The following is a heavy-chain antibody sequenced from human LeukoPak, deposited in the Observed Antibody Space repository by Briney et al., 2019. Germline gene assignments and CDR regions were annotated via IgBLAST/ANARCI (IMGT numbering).Heavy chain of an antibody. V-gene: IGHV4-59*01. J-gene: IGHJ4*02. Sequence: SETLSFTCTVSGGSISSYYWSWIRQPPGKGLEWIGYIYYSGSTNYNPSLKSRVTISVDTSKNQFSLKLSSVTAADTAVYYCARDLIAHCSSTSCYHGGFDYWGQGTLVTVSS. CDR1: GGSISSYY. D-gene: IGHD2-2*01. CDR3: ARDLIAHCSSTSCYHGGFDY. CDR2: IYYSGST.